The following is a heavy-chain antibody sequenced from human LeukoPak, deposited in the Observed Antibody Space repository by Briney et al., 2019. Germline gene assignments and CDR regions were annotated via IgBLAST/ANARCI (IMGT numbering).Heavy chain of an antibody. CDR2: ISSSSSYT. D-gene: IGHD6-13*01. CDR3: ARAPIRIAAAGTEFDY. CDR1: GFTFSDYY. Sequence: GGSLRLSGAASGFTFSDYYMSWIRQAPGKGLDWVSYISSSSSYTNYADSVKGRFTISRDNAKNSLYLQMNSLRAEDTAVYYCARAPIRIAAAGTEFDYWGQGTLVTVSS. V-gene: IGHV3-11*05. J-gene: IGHJ4*02.